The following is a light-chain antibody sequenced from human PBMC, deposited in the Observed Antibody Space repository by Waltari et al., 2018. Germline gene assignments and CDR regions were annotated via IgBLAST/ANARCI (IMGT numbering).Light chain of an antibody. J-gene: IGKJ1*01. CDR3: QQYNGYSWT. CDR1: QSISSW. Sequence: DIQMTQSPSTPSASVGDRVTITCRASQSISSWLAWYQQKPGKAPKLLIYKASSLESGVPSRFSGSGSGTAFTLTISSLQPDDFATYYCQQYNGYSWTFGQGTKVEIK. CDR2: KAS. V-gene: IGKV1-5*03.